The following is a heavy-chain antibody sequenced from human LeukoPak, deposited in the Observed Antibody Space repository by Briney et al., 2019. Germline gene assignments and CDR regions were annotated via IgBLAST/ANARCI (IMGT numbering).Heavy chain of an antibody. J-gene: IGHJ4*02. CDR1: GGTFSSYA. D-gene: IGHD3-22*01. CDR2: IIPILGIA. V-gene: IGHV1-69*04. CDR3: ATWYYYDSSDYYMVDY. Sequence: SVKVSCKASGGTFSSYAISWVRQAPGQGLKWMGRIIPILGIANYAQKFQGRVTITADKSTSTAYMELSSLRSEDTAVYYCATWYYYDSSDYYMVDYWGQGTLVTVSS.